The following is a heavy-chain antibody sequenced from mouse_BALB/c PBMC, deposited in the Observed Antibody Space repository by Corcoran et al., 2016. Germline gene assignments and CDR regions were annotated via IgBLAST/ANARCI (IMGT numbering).Heavy chain of an antibody. CDR3: ARSHYGNGVGSRILDY. CDR1: GYTFTSYD. Sequence: EVQLQQSGPELVKPGASVKMSCKASGYTFTSYDMHWVKQKPGQGLEWIGYINPYNDGTKYNEKFKGKATLTSDKSSSTAYMELSSLTSEDSAVYCCARSHYGNGVGSRILDYWGQGTTLTVS. J-gene: IGHJ2*01. CDR2: INPYNDGT. V-gene: IGHV1S136*01. D-gene: IGHD2-1*01.